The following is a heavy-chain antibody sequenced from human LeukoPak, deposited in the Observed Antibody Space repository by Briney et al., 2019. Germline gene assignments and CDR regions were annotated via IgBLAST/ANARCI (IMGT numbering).Heavy chain of an antibody. CDR1: GGSISSSSYY. V-gene: IGHV4-39*07. D-gene: IGHD3-10*01. Sequence: PSETLSLTCTVSGGSISSSSYYWGWIRQPPGKGLEWIGSIYYSGSTYYNPSLKSRVTISVDTSKNQFSLKLSSVTATDTAVYYCARRRVVWFGAPDNYNWFDPWGQGTLVTVSS. CDR3: ARRRVVWFGAPDNYNWFDP. CDR2: IYYSGST. J-gene: IGHJ5*02.